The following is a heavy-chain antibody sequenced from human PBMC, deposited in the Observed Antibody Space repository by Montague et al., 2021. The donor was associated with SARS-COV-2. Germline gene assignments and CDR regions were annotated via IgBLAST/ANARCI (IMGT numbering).Heavy chain of an antibody. Sequence: SETLSLTCTVSGGSISSSSYYWGWIRQPPGKGLEWIGSIYYSGSTNYTPSLKSRVAMSVDTSKNQLSLKLSSVTAADTAVYYCARDRCGWLSVDWSFDYWGQGTLVTVSS. J-gene: IGHJ4*02. CDR1: GGSISSSSYY. CDR2: IYYSGST. V-gene: IGHV4-39*07. D-gene: IGHD3-9*01. CDR3: ARDRCGWLSVDWSFDY.